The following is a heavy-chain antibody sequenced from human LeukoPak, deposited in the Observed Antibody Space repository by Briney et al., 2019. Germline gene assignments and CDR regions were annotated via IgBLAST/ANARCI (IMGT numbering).Heavy chain of an antibody. CDR2: IKQDGSET. J-gene: IGHJ4*02. D-gene: IGHD4-11*01. CDR3: VRQTTNWDPFDY. V-gene: IGHV3-7*01. Sequence: GGSLRLSCAASGFTFSRNWINWVRQAPGKGLEWVANIKQDGSETYYVDSVKGRFTISRDNDKNSVYLQMNSLRGEDTAIYYCVRQTTNWDPFDYWGQGTLVRVSS. CDR1: GFTFSRNW.